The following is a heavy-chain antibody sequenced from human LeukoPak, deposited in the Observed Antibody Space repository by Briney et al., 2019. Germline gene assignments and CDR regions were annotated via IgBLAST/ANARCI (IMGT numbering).Heavy chain of an antibody. D-gene: IGHD1-26*01. CDR1: GGSISSYY. J-gene: IGHJ6*02. CDR3: ARARSGRYYYYGMDV. CDR2: IYYSGST. Sequence: KPSETLSLTCTVSGGSISSYYWSWIRQPPGKGLEWIGYIYYSGSTNYNPSLKSRVTISVDTSKNQFSLKLSSVTAADTAVYYCARARSGRYYYYGMDVWGLGTTVTVSS. V-gene: IGHV4-59*12.